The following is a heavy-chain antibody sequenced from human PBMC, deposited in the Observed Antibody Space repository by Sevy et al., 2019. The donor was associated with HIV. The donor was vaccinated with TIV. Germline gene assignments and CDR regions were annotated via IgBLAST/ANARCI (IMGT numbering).Heavy chain of an antibody. V-gene: IGHV3-33*01. D-gene: IGHD2-21*01. Sequence: GGSLRLSCSASGFNVRSFSMHWVRQAPGKGLEWVAATLYNVRTEEYADSVRGRFTISRDNSKNTVNLEMNSLRVEDTALYFCARDSARVIVPTAGFDSWGQGVLVTVSS. CDR1: GFNVRSFS. J-gene: IGHJ5*01. CDR2: TLYNVRTE. CDR3: ARDSARVIVPTAGFDS.